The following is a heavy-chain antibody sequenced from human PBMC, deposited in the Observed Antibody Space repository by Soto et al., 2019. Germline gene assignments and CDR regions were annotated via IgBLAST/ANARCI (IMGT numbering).Heavy chain of an antibody. D-gene: IGHD6-19*01. J-gene: IGHJ3*01. Sequence: EVQLLESGGGLVQPGASLRLSCSASKFNFSAYAMGWVRQAPGKGLEWVSGISGSGKTTYYADSVKGHFSISRDNSKSTLFLEMHSLGVADTAIYCCAKSIAVALSAAFDVWGQGTMVTVSS. V-gene: IGHV3-23*01. CDR2: ISGSGKTT. CDR1: KFNFSAYA. CDR3: AKSIAVALSAAFDV.